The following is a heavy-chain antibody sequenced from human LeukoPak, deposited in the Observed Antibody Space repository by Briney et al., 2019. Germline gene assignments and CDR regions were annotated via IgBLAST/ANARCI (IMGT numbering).Heavy chain of an antibody. CDR1: GGSISSYY. J-gene: IGHJ4*02. D-gene: IGHD2-2*01. CDR2: IYYSGST. CDR3: ARGSSTSFLSFDY. V-gene: IGHV4-59*01. Sequence: PSETLSLTCTVSGGSISSYYWSWIRQPPGKGLEWIGYIYYSGSTNYNPSLKSRVTISVDTSKNQFSQKLSSVTAADTAVYYCARGSSTSFLSFDYWGQGTLVTVSS.